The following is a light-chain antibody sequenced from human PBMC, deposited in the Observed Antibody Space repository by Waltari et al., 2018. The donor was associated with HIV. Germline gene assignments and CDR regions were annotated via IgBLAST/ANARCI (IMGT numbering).Light chain of an antibody. V-gene: IGKV3-20*01. J-gene: IGKJ2*01. CDR2: GAS. CDR1: QSVSSSY. CDR3: QQYGRSPYT. Sequence: EIVLTQSPGTLSLSPGGRATLSCRASQSVSSSYLAWYQQKPGQAPRLLIYGASSRATGIPDRFSGSGSGTDFTLTISRLEPEDFAVYYCQQYGRSPYTFGQGTKLVIK.